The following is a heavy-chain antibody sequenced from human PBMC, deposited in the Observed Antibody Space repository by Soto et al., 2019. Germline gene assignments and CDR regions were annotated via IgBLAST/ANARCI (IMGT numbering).Heavy chain of an antibody. Sequence: DVQLVESGGGLVQPGRSLRLSCAASGFAFDDYAMHWVRQAPGKGLEWVSGISWNSGSIGYADSVKGRFTISRDNAKNSLYLQMNSLRAEDTALYYCAKDILRIGYSYGFDYWGQGTLVTVSS. CDR1: GFAFDDYA. V-gene: IGHV3-9*01. CDR2: ISWNSGSI. CDR3: AKDILRIGYSYGFDY. D-gene: IGHD5-18*01. J-gene: IGHJ4*02.